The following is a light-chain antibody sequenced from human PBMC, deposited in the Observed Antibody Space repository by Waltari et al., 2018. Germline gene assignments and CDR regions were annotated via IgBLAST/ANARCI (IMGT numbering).Light chain of an antibody. CDR1: SSDVGAYDF. V-gene: IGLV2-14*03. J-gene: IGLJ1*01. CDR2: AVT. Sequence: QSALTQPASVSGSPGQSITISCTGTSSDVGAYDFVSWYQQHPGKAPKLLIYAVTSRPSGISDHFSGSTSGNTASLTISGLQTEDEADYYCSSYTSSSTYVFGTGTKVTVL. CDR3: SSYTSSSTYV.